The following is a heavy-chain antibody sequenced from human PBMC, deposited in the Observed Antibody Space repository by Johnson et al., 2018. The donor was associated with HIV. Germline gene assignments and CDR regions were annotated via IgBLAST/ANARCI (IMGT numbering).Heavy chain of an antibody. CDR1: GFTFSNAW. J-gene: IGHJ3*02. CDR3: MTMATTHEGYAFDI. D-gene: IGHD5-24*01. V-gene: IGHV3-15*01. CDR2: IKSKTDGGTT. Sequence: VHLVESGGGLVKPGGSLRLSCAASGFTFSNAWMSWVRQAPGKGLEWVGRIKSKTDGGTTDYAAPVKGRFTISRDDSKNTLYLQMNSLKTEDTAVYYCMTMATTHEGYAFDIWGQGTMVTVSS.